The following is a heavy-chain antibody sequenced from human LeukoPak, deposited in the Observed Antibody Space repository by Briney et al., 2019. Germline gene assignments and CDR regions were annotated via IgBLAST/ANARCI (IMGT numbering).Heavy chain of an antibody. Sequence: SETLSLTCTVSGGSISSYYWSWIRQPPGKGLEWIGYIYYSGSTNYNPSLKSRVTISVDTSKNQFSLKLSSVTAADTAVYYCARGTMVRGVPLEPWGQGTLVTVSS. D-gene: IGHD3-10*01. V-gene: IGHV4-59*01. CDR2: IYYSGST. CDR3: ARGTMVRGVPLEP. J-gene: IGHJ5*02. CDR1: GGSISSYY.